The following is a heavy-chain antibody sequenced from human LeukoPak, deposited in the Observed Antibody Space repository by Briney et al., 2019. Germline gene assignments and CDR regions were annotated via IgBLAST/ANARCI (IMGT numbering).Heavy chain of an antibody. Sequence: GASVKVSCKASGYTFTGYYMHWVRQAPGQGLEWMGWINPNSGGTNYAQKFQGRVTMTRDTSISTAYMELSRLRSDDTAVYYCARTLRKYSSGASAQNYYDSSGYYYNYYYGMDVWGQGTTVTVSS. CDR3: ARTLRKYSSGASAQNYYDSSGYYYNYYYGMDV. J-gene: IGHJ6*02. CDR1: GYTFTGYY. CDR2: INPNSGGT. D-gene: IGHD3-22*01. V-gene: IGHV1-2*02.